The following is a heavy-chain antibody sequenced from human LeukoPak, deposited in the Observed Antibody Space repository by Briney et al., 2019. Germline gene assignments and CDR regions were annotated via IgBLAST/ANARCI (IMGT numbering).Heavy chain of an antibody. J-gene: IGHJ4*02. D-gene: IGHD5-24*01. CDR3: ARSEMATINDY. CDR1: GYTFANYG. CDR2: ISVYNGNT. Sequence: ASVKVSCTASGYTFANYGINWVRQAPGQGLEWMGWISVYNGNTNYAQKLQGRVTMTTDTSTSTAYMELRSLRSDDTAVYYCARSEMATINDYWGQGTLVTVSS. V-gene: IGHV1-18*01.